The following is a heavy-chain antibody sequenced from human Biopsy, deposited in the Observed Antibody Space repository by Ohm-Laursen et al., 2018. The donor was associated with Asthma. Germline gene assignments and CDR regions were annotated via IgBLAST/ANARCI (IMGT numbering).Heavy chain of an antibody. J-gene: IGHJ4*02. V-gene: IGHV2-70*04. CDR1: GLSLSKTGMR. CDR3: AREQQLGNFDY. D-gene: IGHD6-13*01. Sequence: TQTLTLTRTLSGLSLSKTGMRVSWIRQPPGKALEGLARIDWDDDKFYSASLKTRLTISKDTSKNQVVLTMTTMDPVDTATYYCAREQQLGNFDYWGQGTLVTVSS. CDR2: IDWDDDK.